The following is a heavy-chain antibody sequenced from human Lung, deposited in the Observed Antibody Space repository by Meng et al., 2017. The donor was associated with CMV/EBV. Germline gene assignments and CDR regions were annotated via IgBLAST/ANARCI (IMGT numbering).Heavy chain of an antibody. J-gene: IGHJ4*02. V-gene: IGHV3-21*01. CDR2: ISSSSSYI. Sequence: GGSXRLXCAASGFTFSSYSMNWVRQAPGKGLEWVSSISSSSSYIYYADSVKGRFTISRDNAKNSLYLQMNSLRAEDTAVYYCARERTQDDFWSGYCFDYWXQGTXVTVSS. CDR3: ARERTQDDFWSGYCFDY. D-gene: IGHD3-3*01. CDR1: GFTFSSYS.